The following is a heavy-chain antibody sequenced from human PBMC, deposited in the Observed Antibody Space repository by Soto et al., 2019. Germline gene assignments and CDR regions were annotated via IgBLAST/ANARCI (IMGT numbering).Heavy chain of an antibody. V-gene: IGHV3-30-3*01. J-gene: IGHJ4*02. Sequence: QVQLVESGGGVVQPGRSLRLSCAASGFTFSSYAMHWVRQAPGKGLEWVAVISYDGSNKYYADSVKGRFTISRDNSKNTLYLQMNSRRAEDTAVYYCARPISGSYFFDYWGQGTLVTVSS. CDR2: ISYDGSNK. CDR1: GFTFSSYA. D-gene: IGHD1-26*01. CDR3: ARPISGSYFFDY.